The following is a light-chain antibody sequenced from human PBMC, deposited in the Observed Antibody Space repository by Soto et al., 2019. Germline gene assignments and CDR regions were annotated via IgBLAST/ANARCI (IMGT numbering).Light chain of an antibody. CDR3: HSRA. CDR2: DAS. V-gene: IGKV1-5*01. Sequence: DIQLTQTPSTLSASVGDEVTITCRASQTISRWLSWYQQKPGRAPKLLIYDASTLDSGVPSRFSGRGSEPEFTLTISRLQPDDFATYFCHSRAFGQGTRLEIK. CDR1: QTISRW. J-gene: IGKJ5*01.